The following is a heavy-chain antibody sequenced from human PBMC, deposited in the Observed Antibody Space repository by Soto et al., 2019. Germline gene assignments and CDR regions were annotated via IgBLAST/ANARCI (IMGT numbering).Heavy chain of an antibody. Sequence: EVPLLESGGGLVQPGGSLRLSCAASGFTFSSYAMSWVRQAPGKGLEWVSAISGSGRSTYYADSVKGRFTISRDNSKTTLYLQMNSLRAEDRALSYSENGGPTTKYYFDYWGQGTLVTVSS. D-gene: IGHD1-1*01. CDR2: ISGSGRST. CDR3: ENGGPTTKYYFDY. V-gene: IGHV3-23*01. J-gene: IGHJ4*02. CDR1: GFTFSSYA.